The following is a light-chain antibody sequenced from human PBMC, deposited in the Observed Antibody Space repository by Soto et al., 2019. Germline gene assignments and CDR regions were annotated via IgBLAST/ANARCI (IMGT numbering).Light chain of an antibody. CDR1: QTISSNY. J-gene: IGKJ3*01. CDR2: GAS. Sequence: EIVLTQSPGTLSLSAGERATLSCRASQTISSNYVAWYQQKPGQAPRLLIFGASYRATGIPDRFSGSGSGTDFTLTISRLEPEDFAVYYCQQYGRSPPEFTFGPGTKVDIK. V-gene: IGKV3-20*01. CDR3: QQYGRSPPEFT.